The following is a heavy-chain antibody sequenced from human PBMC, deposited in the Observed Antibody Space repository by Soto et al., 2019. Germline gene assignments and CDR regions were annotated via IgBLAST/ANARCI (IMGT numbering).Heavy chain of an antibody. D-gene: IGHD6-19*01. Sequence: LRLSCAASGFTFDDYVIHWVRQAPGKGLEWVSSISWNSATIGYADSVKGRFTISRDNAKNSLYLQMKSLRPEDTALYYCAKDFHPHQGVAGVDYWGQGTLVTVSS. CDR1: GFTFDDYV. CDR3: AKDFHPHQGVAGVDY. J-gene: IGHJ4*02. V-gene: IGHV3-9*01. CDR2: ISWNSATI.